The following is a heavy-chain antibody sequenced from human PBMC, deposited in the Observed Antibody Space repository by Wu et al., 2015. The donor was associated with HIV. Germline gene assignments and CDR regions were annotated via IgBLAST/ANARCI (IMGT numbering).Heavy chain of an antibody. D-gene: IGHD1-26*01. V-gene: IGHV1-69*13. CDR3: ARGVRYAGSYYSNN. J-gene: IGHJ4*02. CDR2: VITVFGIT. CDR1: GGTFSNYG. Sequence: QVQLVQSGAEVKKPGSSVKVSCKASGGTFSNYGISWVRQAPGQGLEWMGGVITVFGITNYAQKFQGRVTVTADEVTGTSYMELTSLTTDDTAVYYCARGVRYAGSYYSNNWGQGTLVTVSS.